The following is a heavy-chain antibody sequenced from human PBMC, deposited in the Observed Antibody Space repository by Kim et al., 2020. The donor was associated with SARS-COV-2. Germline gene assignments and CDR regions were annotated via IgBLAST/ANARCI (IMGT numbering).Heavy chain of an antibody. CDR1: GGSISSYY. J-gene: IGHJ4*02. Sequence: SETLSLTCTVSGGSISSYYWSWIRQPPGMGLEWIGYIYYSGSTNYNPSLKSRVTISVDTSKNQFSLKLSSVTAADTAVYYCARGADPYYFDYWGQGTLVTVSS. CDR3: ARGADPYYFDY. CDR2: IYYSGST. V-gene: IGHV4-59*01. D-gene: IGHD6-19*01.